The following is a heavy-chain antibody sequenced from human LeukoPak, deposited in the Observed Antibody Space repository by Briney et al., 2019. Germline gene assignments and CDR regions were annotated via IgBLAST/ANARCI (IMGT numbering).Heavy chain of an antibody. J-gene: IGHJ6*03. CDR3: ARTTEAHSWRTRYYDYYMDV. D-gene: IGHD6-13*01. Sequence: SETLSPPFTVSGGSISSYYWSWIRQPPGKGLEWIGFIYYSGSTNYNPSLKSRLTISVDTSKNQFSLKLSSVTAADTAVYYCARTTEAHSWRTRYYDYYMDVWGKGTTVAVSS. CDR2: IYYSGST. V-gene: IGHV4-59*01. CDR1: GGSISSYY.